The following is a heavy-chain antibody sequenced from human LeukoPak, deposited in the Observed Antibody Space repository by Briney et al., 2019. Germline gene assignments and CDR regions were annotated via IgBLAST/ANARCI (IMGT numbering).Heavy chain of an antibody. CDR3: VKDLYKGDSASWYFFHY. J-gene: IGHJ4*02. Sequence: RGSLRLSCSASGLIISDYAMHWVRQAPGKGLEYVSGIGANGGRTYYADSVKGRFTISRDTSKNTLYLQVSSLRDDDTAMYHCVKDLYKGDSASWYFFHYWGQGTLVTVSS. CDR1: GLIISDYA. D-gene: IGHD6-13*01. V-gene: IGHV3-64D*06. CDR2: IGANGGRT.